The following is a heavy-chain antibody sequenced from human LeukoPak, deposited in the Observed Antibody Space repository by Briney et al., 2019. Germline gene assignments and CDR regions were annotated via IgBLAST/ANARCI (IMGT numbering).Heavy chain of an antibody. CDR2: ISWNSGSI. Sequence: PGRSLRLSCAASGFTFDDYAMHWVRQAPGKGLEWVSGISWNSGSIGYADSVKGRFTISRDNAKNSLYLQMTSLRAEDTALYYCAKDQAYYYGSGSYLHGAFDIWGQGTMVTASS. CDR1: GFTFDDYA. D-gene: IGHD3-10*01. CDR3: AKDQAYYYGSGSYLHGAFDI. J-gene: IGHJ3*02. V-gene: IGHV3-9*01.